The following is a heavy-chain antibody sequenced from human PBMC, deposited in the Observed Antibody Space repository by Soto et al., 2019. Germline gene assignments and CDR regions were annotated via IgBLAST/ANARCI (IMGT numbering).Heavy chain of an antibody. V-gene: IGHV3-21*01. Sequence: EVHLVESGGGLVKPGGSLRLSCAVSGFTFSSCTMNWVRQAPGKGLEWVSSISPSTSHIYYADSVKGRFTISGENAKNSLFLQMNSLRAEDTAVYYCSGCSGGACGQSFGMDVWGQGTTVTVSS. CDR1: GFTFSSCT. D-gene: IGHD2-15*01. CDR2: ISPSTSHI. CDR3: SGCSGGACGQSFGMDV. J-gene: IGHJ6*02.